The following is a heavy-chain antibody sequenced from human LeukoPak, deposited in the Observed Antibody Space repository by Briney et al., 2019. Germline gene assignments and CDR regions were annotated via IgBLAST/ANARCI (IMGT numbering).Heavy chain of an antibody. CDR3: ARDPYYTNSFDY. CDR2: INPNGGGT. CDR1: GYTFTGYY. V-gene: IGHV1-2*02. J-gene: IGHJ4*02. Sequence: GASVKVSCKASGYTFTGYYIHWLRQAPGQGLEWMGWINPNGGGTKYAQKPQGRVTVTGDTSINTAYMELSRLKSDDTAVYFCARDPYYTNSFDYWGQGTLVTVSS. D-gene: IGHD2/OR15-2a*01.